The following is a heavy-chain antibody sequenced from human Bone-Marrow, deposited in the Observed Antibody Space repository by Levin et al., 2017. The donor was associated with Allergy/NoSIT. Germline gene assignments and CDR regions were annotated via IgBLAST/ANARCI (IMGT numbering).Heavy chain of an antibody. CDR1: GYIFIDYY. CDR2: INPSDGSA. CDR3: ARGYCSGGSCSKTNWLDP. V-gene: IGHV1-46*01. D-gene: IGHD2-15*01. Sequence: ASVKVSCKASGYIFIDYYIHWVRQAPGQGLEWMGIINPSDGSATYAQKFQGRVTTTSDTSTSTLHMDLSSLRSDDTAVYYCARGYCSGGSCSKTNWLDPWGQGTLVTFSS. J-gene: IGHJ5*02.